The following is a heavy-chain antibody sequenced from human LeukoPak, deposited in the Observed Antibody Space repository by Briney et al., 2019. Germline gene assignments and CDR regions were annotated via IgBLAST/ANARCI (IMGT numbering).Heavy chain of an antibody. V-gene: IGHV3-21*01. CDR2: ISLAGTYI. Sequence: GGSLRLSCSASGFTFTTCGMNWVRQAPGKGLEWVASISLAGTYIDYADSVKGRFTISRDNGNNSLFLEMTSLRADDTAVYYCARGFCSGGTCYRITGTFDVWGHGTMVSVSS. CDR1: GFTFTTCG. CDR3: ARGFCSGGTCYRITGTFDV. D-gene: IGHD2-15*01. J-gene: IGHJ3*01.